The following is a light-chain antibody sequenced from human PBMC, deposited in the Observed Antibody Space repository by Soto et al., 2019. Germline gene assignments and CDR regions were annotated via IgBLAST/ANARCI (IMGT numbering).Light chain of an antibody. CDR3: QQRNNWPPGIT. CDR2: GAS. Sequence: EIVLKQSPGTLSLTPGERATLSCRASQSVSSSYLAWYQQKPGQAPRLLIYGASSRATGIPDRFSGSGSGTDFTLTISRLEPEDFAVYYCQQRNNWPPGITFGQGTRLEIK. J-gene: IGKJ5*01. V-gene: IGKV3D-20*02. CDR1: QSVSSSY.